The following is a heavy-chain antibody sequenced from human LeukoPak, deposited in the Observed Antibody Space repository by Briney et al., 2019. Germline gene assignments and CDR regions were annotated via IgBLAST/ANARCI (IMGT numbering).Heavy chain of an antibody. Sequence: SETLSLTCVVSGYSISSGYYWGWIRQPPGKGLEWIGSVYQSGSTYYNPSLKSRVTMSLDTSKNQFSLKLSSVTAADTAVYYCASQYYDFWSGGNAFDIWGQGTMVTVSS. V-gene: IGHV4-38-2*01. CDR1: GYSISSGYY. J-gene: IGHJ3*02. CDR2: VYQSGST. CDR3: ASQYYDFWSGGNAFDI. D-gene: IGHD3-3*01.